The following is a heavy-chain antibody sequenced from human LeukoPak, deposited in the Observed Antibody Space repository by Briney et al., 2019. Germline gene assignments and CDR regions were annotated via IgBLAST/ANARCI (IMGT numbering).Heavy chain of an antibody. Sequence: PGGSLRLSCAASGFTVPSNYMSWVRQAPGKGLEWVSVIYSGGSTYYADSVKGRFTISRHNSKNTLYLQMNSLRAEDTAVYYCARGLITMIDHRGQGTLVTVSS. D-gene: IGHD3-22*01. CDR3: ARGLITMIDH. V-gene: IGHV3-53*04. CDR1: GFTVPSNY. CDR2: IYSGGST. J-gene: IGHJ4*02.